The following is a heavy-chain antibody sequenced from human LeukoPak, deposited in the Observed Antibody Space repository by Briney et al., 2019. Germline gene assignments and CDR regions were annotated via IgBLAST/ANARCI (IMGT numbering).Heavy chain of an antibody. CDR3: ARGGCGGDCYSSFDY. D-gene: IGHD2-21*02. V-gene: IGHV4-34*09. CDR2: IYYSGST. J-gene: IGHJ4*02. Sequence: SETLSLTCAVYGGSFSGYYWSWIRQPPGKGLEWIGYIYYSGSTYYNPSLKSRVSISVDTSKNQFSLKLSSVTAADTAVYYCARGGCGGDCYSSFDYWGQGTLVTVSS. CDR1: GGSFSGYY.